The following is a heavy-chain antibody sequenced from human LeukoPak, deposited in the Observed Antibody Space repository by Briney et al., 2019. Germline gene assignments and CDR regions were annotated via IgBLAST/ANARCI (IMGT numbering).Heavy chain of an antibody. D-gene: IGHD2/OR15-2a*01. Sequence: GGSPRLSCAASGFTFSSYAMSWVRQAPGKGLEWVSAISGSGGTTYFADSVKGRFTISRDNSKNTLYLQMNSLRAEDTAVYYCAKENSFYDFDYFDYWGQGTLVTVSS. CDR3: AKENSFYDFDYFDY. V-gene: IGHV3-23*01. J-gene: IGHJ4*02. CDR1: GFTFSSYA. CDR2: ISGSGGTT.